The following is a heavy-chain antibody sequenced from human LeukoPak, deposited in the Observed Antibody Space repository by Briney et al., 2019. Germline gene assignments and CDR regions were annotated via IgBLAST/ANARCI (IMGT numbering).Heavy chain of an antibody. J-gene: IGHJ4*02. Sequence: PGGSLRLSCAASGFTFSSYSMNWVRQAPGKGLEWVSYISSSSSTIYYADSVKGRFTISRDNAKNSLYLQMNSLRAEDTAVYYCARLSSYIDIVATITFDYFDYRGQGTLVTVSS. CDR3: ARLSSYIDIVATITFDYFDY. CDR1: GFTFSSYS. CDR2: ISSSSSTI. V-gene: IGHV3-48*04. D-gene: IGHD5-12*01.